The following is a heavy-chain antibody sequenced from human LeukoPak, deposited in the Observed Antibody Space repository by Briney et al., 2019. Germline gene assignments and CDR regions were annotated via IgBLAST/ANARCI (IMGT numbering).Heavy chain of an antibody. V-gene: IGHV4-61*01. CDR3: ARLYCTRTSCHLDF. CDR1: GGSVNSVSYY. D-gene: IGHD2-2*01. CDR2: IYYSGST. J-gene: IGHJ4*02. Sequence: SETLSLTCTVSGGSVNSVSYYWGWIRQPPGKGLEWIGYIYYSGSTNYNPSLKSRVTISLDTSKNQFSLKLNSVTAADTAVYYCARLYCTRTSCHLDFWGQGTLVTVSS.